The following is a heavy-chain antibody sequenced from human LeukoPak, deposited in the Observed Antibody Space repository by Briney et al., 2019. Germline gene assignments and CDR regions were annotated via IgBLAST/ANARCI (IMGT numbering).Heavy chain of an antibody. V-gene: IGHV1-8*01. CDR2: MNPNSGNT. CDR3: ARVRARLRFLEWALKDYYYYGMDV. CDR1: GYTFTSYD. D-gene: IGHD3-3*01. J-gene: IGHJ6*02. Sequence: ASVKVSCKASGYTFTSYDINWVRQATGQGLEWMGWMNPNSGNTGYAQKFQGRVTTTRNTSISTAYMELSSLRSEDTAVYYCARVRARLRFLEWALKDYYYYGMDVWGQGTTVTVSS.